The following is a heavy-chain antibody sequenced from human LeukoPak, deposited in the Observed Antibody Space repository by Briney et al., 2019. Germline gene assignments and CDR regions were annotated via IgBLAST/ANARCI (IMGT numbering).Heavy chain of an antibody. CDR1: GGTSSSYA. CDR2: IIPIFGTA. J-gene: IGHJ4*02. V-gene: IGHV1-69*05. CDR3: ASSALLNLDY. D-gene: IGHD2-15*01. Sequence: SVKVSCKASGGTSSSYAISWVRQAPGQGLEWMGRIIPIFGTANYAQKFQGRVTITTDESTSTAYMELSSLRSEDTAVYYCASSALLNLDYWGQGTLVTVSS.